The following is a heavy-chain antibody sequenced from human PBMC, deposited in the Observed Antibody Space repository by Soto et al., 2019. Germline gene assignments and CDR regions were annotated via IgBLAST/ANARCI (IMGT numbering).Heavy chain of an antibody. Sequence: ASVKVSCKASGGTFSSYAISWVRHAPGQGLEWMGGIIPIFGTVNYAQKFQGRVTITADESTSTAYMELSSLRSEDAAVYYCARGGYSYDFDYWGQGTLVTVSS. CDR2: IIPIFGTV. CDR1: GGTFSSYA. D-gene: IGHD5-18*01. CDR3: ARGGYSYDFDY. V-gene: IGHV1-69*13. J-gene: IGHJ4*02.